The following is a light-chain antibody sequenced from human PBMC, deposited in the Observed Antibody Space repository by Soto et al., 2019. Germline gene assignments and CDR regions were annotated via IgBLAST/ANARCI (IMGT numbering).Light chain of an antibody. J-gene: IGLJ2*01. CDR1: SSDVGSYNL. CDR2: EVS. CDR3: CSYAGSSTV. Sequence: QSVLTQPASVSGSPGQSITISCTGTSSDVGSYNLVSWYQQHPGKAPKLMIYEVSKRPSGVSNRFSGSKSGNTASLTISGLQAEDEADYYCCSYAGSSTVFGGVTKLTVL. V-gene: IGLV2-23*02.